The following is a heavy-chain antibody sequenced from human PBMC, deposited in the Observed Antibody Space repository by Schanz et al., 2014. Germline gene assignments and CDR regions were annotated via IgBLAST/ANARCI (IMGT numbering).Heavy chain of an antibody. CDR1: GLTFTSAW. J-gene: IGHJ5*02. V-gene: IGHV3-48*01. Sequence: EVQLLESGGGLVQPGGSLRLSCATSGLTFTSAWMSWVRQAPGKGLEWVSYISSASSTINYADSVKGRFTISRDNAKNSLFLQMNSLRAEDTAVYYCARAGYDADNWFDPWGQGTLVTVSS. CDR3: ARAGYDADNWFDP. D-gene: IGHD2-2*01. CDR2: ISSASSTI.